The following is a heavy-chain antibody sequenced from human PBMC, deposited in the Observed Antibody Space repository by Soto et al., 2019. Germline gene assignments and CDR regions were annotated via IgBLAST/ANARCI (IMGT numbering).Heavy chain of an antibody. CDR2: MKSKIDDETT. V-gene: IGHV3-15*01. CDR3: TTVEGPAGTNDWGYYYYYMDV. Sequence: EVQVVESGGGLVKPGGSLRLSCEGSGFTFSNAWMSWVRQAPGKGLEWVGRMKSKIDDETTEYAAPVKGRFTISRNDSKNTLYMQMNSLKTYDTAMYYCTTVEGPAGTNDWGYYYYYMDVWGKGTTVTVSS. J-gene: IGHJ6*03. D-gene: IGHD6-13*01. CDR1: GFTFSNAW.